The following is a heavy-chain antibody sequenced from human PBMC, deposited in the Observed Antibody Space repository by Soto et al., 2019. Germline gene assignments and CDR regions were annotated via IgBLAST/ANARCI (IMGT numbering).Heavy chain of an antibody. D-gene: IGHD6-13*01. V-gene: IGHV1-18*04. J-gene: IGHJ5*02. Sequence: QVQLVQSGAEVKKPGASVKVSCKASGYTFTSYGISWVRQAPGQGLEWMGWISAYNGNTNYAQKVQGRVTMTTDTSTSTAYMELRSLRSDDTAVYYCARDWVLYSSSSNWFDPWGQGTLVTVSS. CDR3: ARDWVLYSSSSNWFDP. CDR1: GYTFTSYG. CDR2: ISAYNGNT.